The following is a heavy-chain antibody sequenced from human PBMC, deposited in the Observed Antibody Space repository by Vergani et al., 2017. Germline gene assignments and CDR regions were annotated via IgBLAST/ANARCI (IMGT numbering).Heavy chain of an antibody. D-gene: IGHD5-12*01. J-gene: IGHJ6*02. Sequence: QVQLVESGGGVVQPGRSLRLSCAASGFTFSSYGMHWVRQAPGKGLEWVAVIWYDGSNKYYADSVKGRFTISRDNSKNTLYLQMNSLRAEDTAGYYCARDRPRGLRFYYYGMDVWGQGTTVTVSS. CDR1: GFTFSSYG. V-gene: IGHV3-33*01. CDR2: IWYDGSNK. CDR3: ARDRPRGLRFYYYGMDV.